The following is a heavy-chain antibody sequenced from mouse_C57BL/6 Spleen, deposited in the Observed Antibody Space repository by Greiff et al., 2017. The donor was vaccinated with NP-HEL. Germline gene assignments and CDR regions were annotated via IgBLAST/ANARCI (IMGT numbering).Heavy chain of an antibody. V-gene: IGHV1-81*01. J-gene: IGHJ2*01. D-gene: IGHD2-5*01. CDR3: ARSNPYFDY. CDR1: GYTFTSYG. CDR2: IYPRSGNT. Sequence: QVHVKQSGAELARPGASVKLSCKASGYTFTSYGISWVKQRTGQGLEWIGEIYPRSGNTYYNEKFKGKATLTADKSSSTAYMELRSLTSEDSAVYFCARSNPYFDYWGQGTTLTVSS.